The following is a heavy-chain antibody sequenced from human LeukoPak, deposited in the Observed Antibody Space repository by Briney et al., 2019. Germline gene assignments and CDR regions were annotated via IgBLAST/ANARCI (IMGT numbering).Heavy chain of an antibody. V-gene: IGHV7-4-1*02. CDR1: GGTFSSYA. Sequence: ASVKVSCKASGGTFSSYAISWVRQAPGQGLEWMGWINTNTGNPTYAQGFTGRFVFSLDTSVSTAYLQISSLKAEDTAVYYCARDSSSPKTNWFDPWGQGTLVTVSS. D-gene: IGHD6-6*01. CDR2: INTNTGNP. J-gene: IGHJ5*02. CDR3: ARDSSSPKTNWFDP.